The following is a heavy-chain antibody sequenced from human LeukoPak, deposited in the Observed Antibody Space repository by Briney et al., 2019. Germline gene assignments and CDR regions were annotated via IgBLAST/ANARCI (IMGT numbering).Heavy chain of an antibody. CDR1: GFTFSTYS. CDR3: ARDRPESGYDNDY. D-gene: IGHD5-12*01. J-gene: IGHJ4*02. V-gene: IGHV3-48*04. CDR2: ITSSSSSI. Sequence: GGSLRLSCTASGFTFSTYSMNWVRQAPGKGLEWLSYITSSSSSIFYADSVEGRFTISRDNAKSSLYLQMNSLRVEDTAVYYCARDRPESGYDNDYWGQGTLVTVSS.